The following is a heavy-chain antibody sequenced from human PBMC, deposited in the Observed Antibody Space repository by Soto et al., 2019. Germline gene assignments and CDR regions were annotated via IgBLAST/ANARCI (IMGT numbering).Heavy chain of an antibody. V-gene: IGHV3-30*18. CDR3: AKDSSGTKYYYYGMDV. CDR2: ISYDGSNK. D-gene: IGHD3-22*01. J-gene: IGHJ6*02. CDR1: GFTFSSYG. Sequence: GGSLRLSCAASGFTFSSYGMHWVRQAPGKGLEWVAVISYDGSNKYYADPVKGRFTISRDNSKNTLYLQMNSLRAEDTAVYYCAKDSSGTKYYYYGMDVWGQGTTVTVSS.